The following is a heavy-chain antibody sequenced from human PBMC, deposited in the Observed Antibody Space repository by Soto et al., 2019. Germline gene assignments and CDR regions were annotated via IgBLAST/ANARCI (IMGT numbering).Heavy chain of an antibody. CDR1: GFTFSSYA. CDR3: ARDSIQLWSNWFDP. V-gene: IGHV3-30-3*01. J-gene: IGHJ5*02. CDR2: ISYDGSNK. Sequence: QVQLVESGGGVVQPGRSLRLSCAASGFTFSSYAMHWVRQAPGKGLEWVAVISYDGSNKYYADSVKGRFTISRDNSKNTLYLQMNSLSAEDTAVYYCARDSIQLWSNWFDPWGQGTLVTVSS. D-gene: IGHD5-18*01.